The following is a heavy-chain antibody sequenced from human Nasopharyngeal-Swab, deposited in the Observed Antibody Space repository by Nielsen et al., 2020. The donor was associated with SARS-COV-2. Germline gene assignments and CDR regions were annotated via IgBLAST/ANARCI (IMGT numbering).Heavy chain of an antibody. CDR1: GFTFTAFF. J-gene: IGHJ4*02. CDR3: VKDSRFSVPGHFFNVVHQ. V-gene: IGHV1-2*06. Sequence: ASVKVSCKTSGFTFTAFFIHWVRQAPGQGLEWMGRLNPYNGDADVERTFRGRLTMTRDTSINTAYMELSRLTSDDTATYYCVKDSRFSVPGHFFNVVHQWGQGTLITVSS. CDR2: LNPYNGDA. D-gene: IGHD3-3*01.